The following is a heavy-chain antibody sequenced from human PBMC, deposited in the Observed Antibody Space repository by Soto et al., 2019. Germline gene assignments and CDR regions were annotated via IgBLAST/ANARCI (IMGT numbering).Heavy chain of an antibody. CDR2: ISGSSRTT. Sequence: GGSLRLSCAASGFTFSIYAMSWVRQAPGKGLEWVSAISGSSRTTFSADSVKGRFTVSRDNSKNTLYLEMNSLTAEDTAVYYYAQGRSPPVLLIPHYDFWGGVDYWGQGALVTVSS. J-gene: IGHJ4*02. CDR1: GFTFSIYA. CDR3: AQGRSPPVLLIPHYDFWGGVDY. V-gene: IGHV3-23*01. D-gene: IGHD3-3*01.